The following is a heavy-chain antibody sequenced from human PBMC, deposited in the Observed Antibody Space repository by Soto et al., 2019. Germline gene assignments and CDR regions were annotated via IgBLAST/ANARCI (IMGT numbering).Heavy chain of an antibody. J-gene: IGHJ3*02. D-gene: IGHD2-8*01. V-gene: IGHV3-7*01. CDR3: ARLYCTSALCYISIAFDI. Sequence: GGSLRLSCAVSGFTFSTYWMSWVRQAPGKGLEWVANIKQDGSEKFYVDSVKGRFTISRDNAKNSLYLQMNSLRAEDTAVYYCARLYCTSALCYISIAFDIWGQGTMVTVSS. CDR1: GFTFSTYW. CDR2: IKQDGSEK.